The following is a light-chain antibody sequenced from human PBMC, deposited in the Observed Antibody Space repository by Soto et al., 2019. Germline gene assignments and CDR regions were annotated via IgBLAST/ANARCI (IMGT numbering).Light chain of an antibody. CDR3: CSYAGSGTWV. J-gene: IGLJ3*02. Sequence: QSVLTQPASVSGSPGQSITISCTGTSSDVGSYNLVSWCQQHPGKAPKLMIYEGSKRPSGVSSRFSGSKSGNTASLTISGLQAEDEADYYCCSYAGSGTWVFGGGTQLTVL. CDR1: SSDVGSYNL. CDR2: EGS. V-gene: IGLV2-23*01.